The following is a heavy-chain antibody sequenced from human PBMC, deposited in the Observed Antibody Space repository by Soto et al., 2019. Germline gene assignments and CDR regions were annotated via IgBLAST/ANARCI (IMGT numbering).Heavy chain of an antibody. CDR3: ARLVRYKLRGTPTLYYFDY. V-gene: IGHV4-39*01. J-gene: IGHJ4*02. CDR2: IHYSGST. Sequence: PSETLSLTCTVSGGSITNDDKYWGWIRQSPGKGLDWIGTIHYSGSTYYNPSLKSRVTISVDASRTQFSLKLSSVTAADTAVYYCARLVRYKLRGTPTLYYFDYWGQGTLVTVSS. CDR1: GGSITNDDKY. D-gene: IGHD3-9*01.